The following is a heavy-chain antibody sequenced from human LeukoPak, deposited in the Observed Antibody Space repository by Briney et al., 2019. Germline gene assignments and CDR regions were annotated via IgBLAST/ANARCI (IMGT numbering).Heavy chain of an antibody. CDR3: ARDSRLASRTGSFDS. CDR2: IFHTGDP. J-gene: IGHJ4*02. D-gene: IGHD2-2*01. V-gene: IGHV4-30-2*01. CDR1: GGSFSWGGSY. Sequence: PSETLSLTCTISGGSFSWGGSYWRWIRQPPGKGLEWLGYIFHTGDPYYNSSLKSRVSLSVDKANKKFSLRLTSVTAADTAVYFCARDSRLASRTGSFDSWGQGTLVIVSP.